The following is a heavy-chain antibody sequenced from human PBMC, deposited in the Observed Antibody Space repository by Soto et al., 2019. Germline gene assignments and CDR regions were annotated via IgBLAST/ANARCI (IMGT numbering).Heavy chain of an antibody. Sequence: GESLKISCKGSGYGFTSYLISGVRQTPGTGLEWMGRIDPSDSYPNYSPSFQGHVTFSADKSISTAYLQWSSLKASDTAIYYCARRYCSSASCPRNYYGMDVWGQGTSVTVSS. CDR2: IDPSDSYP. J-gene: IGHJ6*02. CDR3: ARRYCSSASCPRNYYGMDV. CDR1: GYGFTSYL. V-gene: IGHV5-10-1*01. D-gene: IGHD2-2*01.